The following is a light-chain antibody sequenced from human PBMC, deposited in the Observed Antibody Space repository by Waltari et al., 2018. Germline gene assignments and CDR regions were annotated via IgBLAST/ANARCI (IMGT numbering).Light chain of an antibody. Sequence: EIVLTQSPGTLSLSPGERATLSCRASQSLTKKYLAWYQQKPCQAPRLLIYGASSRAAGVPDRFSGSGSGTDFTLTIDRLEPEDFAVYYCQQYGSSVLYTFGQGTNLEI. V-gene: IGKV3-20*01. CDR3: QQYGSSVLYT. J-gene: IGKJ2*01. CDR1: QSLTKKY. CDR2: GAS.